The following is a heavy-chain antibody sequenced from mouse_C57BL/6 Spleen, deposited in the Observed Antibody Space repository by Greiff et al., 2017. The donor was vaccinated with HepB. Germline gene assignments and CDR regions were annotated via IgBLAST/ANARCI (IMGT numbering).Heavy chain of an antibody. J-gene: IGHJ3*01. CDR1: GFTFSSYA. CDR2: ISDGGSYT. CDR3: ARDKGIYYGSSWFAY. D-gene: IGHD1-1*01. V-gene: IGHV5-4*01. Sequence: EVKLMESGGGLVKPGGSLKLSCAASGFTFSSYAMSWVRQTPEKRLEWVATISDGGSYTYYPDNVKGRFTISRDNAKNNLYLQMSHLKSEDTAMYYCARDKGIYYGSSWFAYWGQGTLVTVSA.